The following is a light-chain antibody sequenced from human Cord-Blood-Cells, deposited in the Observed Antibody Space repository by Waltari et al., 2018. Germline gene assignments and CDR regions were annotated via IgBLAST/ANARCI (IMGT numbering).Light chain of an antibody. J-gene: IGKJ1*01. V-gene: IGKV1-5*03. CDR2: KAS. CDR1: QSISRW. Sequence: DIQMTPSPSTLSASVGDRVTITCRSSQSISRWLAWYQQKPGKAPKLLIYKASSLESGIPSRFSGSGSGTEFTLTISSLQLDDFATYYCQQHKSYSPWTFGQGTKVGIK. CDR3: QQHKSYSPWT.